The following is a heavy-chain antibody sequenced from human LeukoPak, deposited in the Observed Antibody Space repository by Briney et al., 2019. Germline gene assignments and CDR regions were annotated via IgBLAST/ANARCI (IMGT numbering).Heavy chain of an antibody. V-gene: IGHV1-69*05. Sequence: ASVKVSCKAYVGTFSSYAISWVRQATGQELEWMGGIISIFGTANYAQKFQGSVTITTDESTSTAYMELSSLRSEDTAVYFCARVSSSSPESWFDPWGQGTLVTVSS. J-gene: IGHJ5*02. CDR1: VGTFSSYA. CDR3: ARVSSSSPESWFDP. CDR2: IISIFGTA. D-gene: IGHD6-6*01.